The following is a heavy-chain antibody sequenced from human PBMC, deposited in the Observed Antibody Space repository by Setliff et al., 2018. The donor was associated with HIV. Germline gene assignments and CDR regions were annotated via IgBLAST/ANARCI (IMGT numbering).Heavy chain of an antibody. J-gene: IGHJ1*01. D-gene: IGHD6-19*01. Sequence: ASVKVSCKASGGSLNNYAISWVRQAPGQGLEWMGIINANGGGTSYAQKFQGRVTITRDTSTNTVYMEMSGLRSEDTAVFYCARVAVPGLAYFPHWGQGTLVTVSS. V-gene: IGHV1-46*02. CDR3: ARVAVPGLAYFPH. CDR2: INANGGGT. CDR1: GGSLNNYA.